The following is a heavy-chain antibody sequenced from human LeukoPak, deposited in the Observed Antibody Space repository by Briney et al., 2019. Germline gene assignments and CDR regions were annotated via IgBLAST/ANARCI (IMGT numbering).Heavy chain of an antibody. J-gene: IGHJ6*02. CDR3: ARDTNNGLDV. D-gene: IGHD1-14*01. CDR1: GFTFSSYS. Sequence: PGGSLRLSCAASGFTFSSYSMNWVRQAPGKGLEWVSYISSSSSTIYYADSVKGRFTITRDNAQNFMSLQMNNLKPEDTAVYYCARDTNNGLDVWGRGTTVTVS. CDR2: ISSSSSTI. V-gene: IGHV3-48*04.